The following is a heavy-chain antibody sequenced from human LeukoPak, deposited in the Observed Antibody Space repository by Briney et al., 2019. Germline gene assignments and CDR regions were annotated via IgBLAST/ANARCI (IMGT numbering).Heavy chain of an antibody. CDR2: ISAYNGNT. CDR3: ARDNMYYYDSSGYYLGDY. CDR1: GYTFTSYG. V-gene: IGHV1-18*01. Sequence: ASVKVSCKACGYTFTSYGISWVRRDPGQGLEWMGGISAYNGNTNYARKLQGRVIMTTDTSTSTAYMELRSLRSDDTAVYYCARDNMYYYDSSGYYLGDYWGQGTLVTVSS. J-gene: IGHJ4*02. D-gene: IGHD3-22*01.